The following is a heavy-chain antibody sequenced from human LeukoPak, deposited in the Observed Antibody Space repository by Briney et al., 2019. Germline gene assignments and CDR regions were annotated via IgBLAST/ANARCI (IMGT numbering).Heavy chain of an antibody. CDR2: IYPGDSDT. J-gene: IGHJ4*02. CDR3: ARRQGCSSTSCPPDY. CDR1: GYNFTRYW. D-gene: IGHD2-2*01. Sequence: GESLKISCKGSGYNFTRYWIGWGRPMPREGLEWVGIIYPGDSDTRYSPSFQGQVTMSADKSINTAYLQWSSLKASDTAIYYCARRQGCSSTSCPPDYWGQGTLVTVSS. V-gene: IGHV5-51*01.